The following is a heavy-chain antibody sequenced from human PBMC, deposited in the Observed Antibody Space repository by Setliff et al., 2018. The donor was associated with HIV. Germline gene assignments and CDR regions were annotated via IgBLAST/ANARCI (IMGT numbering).Heavy chain of an antibody. D-gene: IGHD6-19*01. CDR3: ASPGIAVAGGAFDI. V-gene: IGHV1-18*01. Sequence: GASVKVSCKASGYTFTSYGMSWVRQAPGQGLEWMGWISAYNGNTHYAQKLQGRVTMTTDTSTSTAYMELRSLRSEDTAVYYCASPGIAVAGGAFDIWGQGTMVTVSS. CDR1: GYTFTSYG. CDR2: ISAYNGNT. J-gene: IGHJ3*02.